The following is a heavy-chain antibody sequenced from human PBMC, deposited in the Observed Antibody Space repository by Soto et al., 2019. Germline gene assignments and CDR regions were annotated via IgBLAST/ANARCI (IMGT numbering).Heavy chain of an antibody. CDR3: AKWKYYDSSGYYQNFDY. V-gene: IGHV3-23*01. Sequence: PGGSLRLSCAASGFTFSSYAMSWVRQAPGKGLEWVSAISGSGGSTYYADSVKGRFTISRDNSKNTLYLQMNSLRAEDTAVYYCAKWKYYDSSGYYQNFDYWGQGTLVTVYS. J-gene: IGHJ4*02. D-gene: IGHD3-22*01. CDR1: GFTFSSYA. CDR2: ISGSGGST.